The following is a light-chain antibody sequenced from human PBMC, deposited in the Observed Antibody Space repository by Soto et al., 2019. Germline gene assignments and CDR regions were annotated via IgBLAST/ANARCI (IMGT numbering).Light chain of an antibody. CDR3: SSYTSSSTLVV. V-gene: IGLV2-14*01. J-gene: IGLJ2*01. CDR1: SSDVGGYNY. CDR2: DVX. Sequence: QSALTQPASVSGSPGQSITISCTGTSSDVGGYNYVSWYQQHPGKAPKLMIYDVXXRPSGVSNRFSGSKSGNTASLTISGXXXXXXXXXYCSSYTSSSTLVVFGGGTKLTVL.